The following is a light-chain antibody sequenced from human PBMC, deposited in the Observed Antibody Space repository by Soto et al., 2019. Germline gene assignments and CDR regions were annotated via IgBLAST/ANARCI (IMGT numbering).Light chain of an antibody. J-gene: IGLJ1*01. Sequence: QSALSQPASVSGSPGQSITISCSGGSGDVGGYNYVSWFQHHSGKAPKLIIYSVSNRPSGISTRFSGSKSGDTASLTISGLQAEDEADYYCSSFTNTYSRYAFGTGTKVTV. CDR1: SGDVGGYNY. V-gene: IGLV2-14*01. CDR2: SVS. CDR3: SSFTNTYSRYA.